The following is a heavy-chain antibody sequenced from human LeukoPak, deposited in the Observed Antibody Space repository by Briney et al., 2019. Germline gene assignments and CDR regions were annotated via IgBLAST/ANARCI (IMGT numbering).Heavy chain of an antibody. CDR1: GYTFTNYD. Sequence: VASVKVSCKASGYTFTNYDISWVRQAPGQGLEWMGWMNPNSGNTGYAQKFQGRVTMTSNTSITTAYMELSSLRSEDTAVYYCARANWFDPWGQGTLVTVSS. V-gene: IGHV1-8*02. J-gene: IGHJ5*02. CDR3: ARANWFDP. CDR2: MNPNSGNT.